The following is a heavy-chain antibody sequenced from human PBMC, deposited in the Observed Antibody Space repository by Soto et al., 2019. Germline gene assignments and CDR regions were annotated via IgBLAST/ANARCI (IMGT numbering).Heavy chain of an antibody. J-gene: IGHJ5*02. D-gene: IGHD6-19*01. V-gene: IGHV4-4*02. CDR3: ARSAGWYAIHA. CDR2: VFHTGTT. Sequence: QVQLQESGPGLVKPSGTLSLTCAVSGDSVSSPYYWCWVRQSPGKGLEWIGEVFHTGTTSYNPSLWXXVTISMDKSINQFSLDLSSVTAADTAVYYCARSAGWYAIHAWGPGTLVIVSS. CDR1: GDSVSSPYY.